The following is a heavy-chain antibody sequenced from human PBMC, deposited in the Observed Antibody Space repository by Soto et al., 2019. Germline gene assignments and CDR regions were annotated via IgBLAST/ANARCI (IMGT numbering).Heavy chain of an antibody. CDR3: ARGSWDDVSGHYYMDV. V-gene: IGHV6-1*01. CDR1: GDSVSSNSAG. CDR2: TYYRSKWYN. D-gene: IGHD1-1*01. J-gene: IGHJ6*03. Sequence: QVQLQQSGPGLVKPSQTLSLTCDISGDSVSSNSAGWNWIRQTPSRGLEWLGRTYYRSKWYNNYAVSVKSRVRVNPDTAKNQFSLQLNSVTPEDTAVYYCARGSWDDVSGHYYMDVWGKGTTVTVSS.